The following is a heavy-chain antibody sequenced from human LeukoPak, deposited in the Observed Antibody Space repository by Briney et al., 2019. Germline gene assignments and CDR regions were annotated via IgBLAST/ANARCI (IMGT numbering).Heavy chain of an antibody. D-gene: IGHD6-13*01. Sequence: PSQTLSLTCTVSGGSISSGSYYWSWIRQPAGKGLEWIGRIYTSGSTNYNPSLKSRVTISVDTSKNQFSLKLSSVTAADTAVYYCARETGYSSSWYVRPPPLWGQGTLVTVSS. CDR3: ARETGYSSSWYVRPPPL. CDR1: GGSISSGSYY. V-gene: IGHV4-61*02. CDR2: IYTSGST. J-gene: IGHJ4*02.